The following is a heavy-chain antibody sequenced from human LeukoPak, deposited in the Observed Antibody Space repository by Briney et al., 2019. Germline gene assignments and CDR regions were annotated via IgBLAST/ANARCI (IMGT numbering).Heavy chain of an antibody. CDR1: GFTFSSYS. J-gene: IGHJ4*02. CDR3: ARDRDWGFDY. V-gene: IGHV3-48*01. Sequence: GGSLRLSCAASGFTFSSYSINWVRQALGKGLEWVSYINGGSSAIWYADSVKGRFTISRDNAKNSLYLQMNSLRGEDTAMYYCARDRDWGFDYWGQGALVTVSS. CDR2: INGGSSAI. D-gene: IGHD7-27*01.